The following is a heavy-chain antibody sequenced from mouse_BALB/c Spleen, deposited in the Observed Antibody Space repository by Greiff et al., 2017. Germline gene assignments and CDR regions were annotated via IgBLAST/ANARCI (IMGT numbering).Heavy chain of an antibody. D-gene: IGHD1-1*01. V-gene: IGHV1-7*01. CDR1: GYTFTSYW. Sequence: VQVVESGAELAKPGASVKMSCKASGYTFTSYWMHWVKQRPGQGLEWIGYINPSTGYTEYNQKFKDKATLTADKSSSTAYMQLSSLTSEDSAVYYCARDYGRAYWGQGTLVTVSA. CDR2: INPSTGYT. J-gene: IGHJ3*01. CDR3: ARDYGRAY.